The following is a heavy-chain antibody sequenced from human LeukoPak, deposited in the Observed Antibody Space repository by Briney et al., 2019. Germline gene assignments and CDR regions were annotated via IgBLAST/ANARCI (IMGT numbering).Heavy chain of an antibody. V-gene: IGHV3-30*18. Sequence: PGRSLRLSCAASGFTFSSYGMHWVRQAPGKGLEWVAVISYDGSNKYYADSVKGRFTISRDNSKNTLYLQMNSLRAEDTAVYYCAKDRYSSGWLVDPWGQGTLVTVSS. D-gene: IGHD6-19*01. CDR3: AKDRYSSGWLVDP. CDR2: ISYDGSNK. J-gene: IGHJ5*02. CDR1: GFTFSSYG.